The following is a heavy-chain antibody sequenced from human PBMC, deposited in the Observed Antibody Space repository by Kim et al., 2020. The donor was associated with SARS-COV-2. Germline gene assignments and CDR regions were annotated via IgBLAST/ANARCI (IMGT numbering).Heavy chain of an antibody. J-gene: IGHJ6*02. Sequence: RVTISVDTSKNQFSLKLSSVTAADTAVYYCARGGGDTAMVRPYYYYGMDVWGQGTTVTVSS. V-gene: IGHV4-59*09. D-gene: IGHD5-18*01. CDR3: ARGGGDTAMVRPYYYYGMDV.